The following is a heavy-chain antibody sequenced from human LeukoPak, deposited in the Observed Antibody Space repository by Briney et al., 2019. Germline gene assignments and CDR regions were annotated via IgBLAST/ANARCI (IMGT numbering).Heavy chain of an antibody. CDR2: ISSSSATT. CDR1: GFTFSIYE. V-gene: IGHV3-48*03. J-gene: IGHJ3*02. D-gene: IGHD6-6*01. Sequence: GGSQCLFCAASGFTFSIYEMNWVRQAPGKGLDWVSHISSSSATTYYADSVKGRFTISRDNAKNSLYLQMNSLRVEDTAVYYCAREYSTSPWAFDIWGQGALLTLSS. CDR3: AREYSTSPWAFDI.